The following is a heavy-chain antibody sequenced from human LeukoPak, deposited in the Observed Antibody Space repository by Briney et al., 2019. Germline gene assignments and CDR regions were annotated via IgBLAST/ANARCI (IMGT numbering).Heavy chain of an antibody. Sequence: GGSLRLSCAASGFTFSSYSMNWVRQAPGKGLEWVSSISSSSSYIYYADSVKGRFTISRDNAKNSLYLQMNSLRAEDTALYYCARGQWELLSAFDIWGQGTMVTVSS. CDR3: ARGQWELLSAFDI. CDR1: GFTFSSYS. J-gene: IGHJ3*02. CDR2: ISSSSSYI. V-gene: IGHV3-21*04. D-gene: IGHD1-26*01.